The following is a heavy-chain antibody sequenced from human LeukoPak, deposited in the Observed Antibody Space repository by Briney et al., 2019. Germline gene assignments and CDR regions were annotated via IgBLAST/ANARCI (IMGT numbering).Heavy chain of an antibody. CDR3: ARDRFGELDY. V-gene: IGHV4-59*01. J-gene: IGHJ4*02. Sequence: SETLSLTCTVSGASISSYYWSWIRQPPGKGLEWIGSVYFSGKTTYNPSLKSRVTIPIDTSKSQFSLRLSSVTAADTAMYYCARDRFGELDYWGQGSLVTVS. D-gene: IGHD3-10*01. CDR2: VYFSGKT. CDR1: GASISSYY.